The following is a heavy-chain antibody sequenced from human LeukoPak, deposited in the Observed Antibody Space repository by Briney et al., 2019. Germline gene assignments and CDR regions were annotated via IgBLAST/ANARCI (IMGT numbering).Heavy chain of an antibody. CDR2: ISGSGAST. D-gene: IGHD3-9*01. J-gene: IGHJ6*04. Sequence: GGSLRLSCAASGFTFSTYGMSWVRQAPGKGLEWVSSISGSGASTYYADSVKGRFTISRDNSKNTLYLQMNSLRAEDTAVYYCARVLYILRYFDYWGKGTTVTISS. CDR1: GFTFSTYG. CDR3: ARVLYILRYFDY. V-gene: IGHV3-23*01.